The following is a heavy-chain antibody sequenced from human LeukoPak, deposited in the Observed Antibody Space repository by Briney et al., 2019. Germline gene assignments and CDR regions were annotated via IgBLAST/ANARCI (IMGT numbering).Heavy chain of an antibody. CDR3: ARAAPDDSSGYWFDY. CDR2: IGTAGDT. V-gene: IGHV3-13*01. J-gene: IGHJ4*02. Sequence: GGSLRLSCAASGFTFSSYDMHWVRHATGKGLEWVSAIGTAGDTYYPGSVKGRFTISRENAKNSLYLQMNSLRAGDTAVYYCARAAPDDSSGYWFDYWGQGTLVTVSS. CDR1: GFTFSSYD. D-gene: IGHD3-22*01.